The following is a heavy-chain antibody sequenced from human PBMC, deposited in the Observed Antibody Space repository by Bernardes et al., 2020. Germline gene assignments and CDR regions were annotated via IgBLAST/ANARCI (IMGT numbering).Heavy chain of an antibody. V-gene: IGHV3-53*01. CDR3: ARDRDRAGMNPFDI. Sequence: GGSLRLSCAASGFSVGSPYMSWVRQAPGKGLEWVSVIYSGDNTYYADAVKGRFTMSRDTSKNTVYLQMNSLRVDDSAVYYCARDRDRAGMNPFDIWGQGTMVTVSS. CDR2: IYSGDNT. D-gene: IGHD3-10*01. J-gene: IGHJ3*02. CDR1: GFSVGSPY.